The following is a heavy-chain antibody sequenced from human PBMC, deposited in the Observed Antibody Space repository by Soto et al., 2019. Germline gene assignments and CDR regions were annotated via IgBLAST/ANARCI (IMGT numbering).Heavy chain of an antibody. Sequence: SETLSLTCTVSGGSISSYYWSWIRQPPGKGLEWIGYIYYSGSTNYNPSLKSRVTISVDTSKNQFSLKLSPVTAADTAVYYCARQVTYYYGSGSYLAFDYWGQGTLVTVSS. CDR2: IYYSGST. J-gene: IGHJ4*02. V-gene: IGHV4-59*08. CDR3: ARQVTYYYGSGSYLAFDY. D-gene: IGHD3-10*01. CDR1: GGSISSYY.